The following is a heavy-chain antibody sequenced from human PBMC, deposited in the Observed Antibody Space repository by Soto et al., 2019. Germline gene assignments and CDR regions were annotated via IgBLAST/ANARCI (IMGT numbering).Heavy chain of an antibody. V-gene: IGHV4-39*01. CDR1: GGSISSSSYY. CDR3: ASQGADYGMDV. J-gene: IGHJ6*02. CDR2: IYYSGST. Sequence: SETLSLTCTVSGGSISSSSYYWGWIRQPPGKGLEWIGSIYYSGSTYYNPSLKSRVTISVDTSKNQFSLKLSSVTAADTAVYYCASQGADYGMDVWGQGTTVTVSS. D-gene: IGHD1-26*01.